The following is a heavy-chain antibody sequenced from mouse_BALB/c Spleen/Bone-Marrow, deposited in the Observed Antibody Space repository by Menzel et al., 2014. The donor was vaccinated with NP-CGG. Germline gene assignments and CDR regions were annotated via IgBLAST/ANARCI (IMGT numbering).Heavy chain of an antibody. CDR3: ARSLYGFDWYFDV. D-gene: IGHD2-2*01. CDR2: INPYNDGT. V-gene: IGHV1-14*01. CDR1: GYTFTSYV. Sequence: EVQRVESGPELVKPGASVKMSCKASGYTFTSYVMHWVKQKPGQGLEWIGNINPYNDGTKYNEKFKGKATLTSDKFSSTAYMELGSLTSEDSAVYYCARSLYGFDWYFDVWGAGTTVTVSS. J-gene: IGHJ1*01.